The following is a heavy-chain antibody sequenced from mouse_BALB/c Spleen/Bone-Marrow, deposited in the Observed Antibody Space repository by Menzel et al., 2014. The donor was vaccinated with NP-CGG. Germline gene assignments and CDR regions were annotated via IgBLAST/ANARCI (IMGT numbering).Heavy chain of an antibody. Sequence: AELVRPGASVTLSCKASGYTFTDYEMHWVKQTPVHGLEWIGAIDPETGGTAYNQKFKGKATLTADKSSSTAYMELRSLTSEDSAVYYCTRWDGNYGWFAYWGQGTLVTVSA. J-gene: IGHJ3*01. CDR1: GYTFTDYE. CDR2: IDPETGGT. V-gene: IGHV1-15*01. CDR3: TRWDGNYGWFAY. D-gene: IGHD2-1*01.